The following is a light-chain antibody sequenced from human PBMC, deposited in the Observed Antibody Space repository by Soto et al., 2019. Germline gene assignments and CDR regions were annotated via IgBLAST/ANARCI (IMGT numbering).Light chain of an antibody. Sequence: DIQMTQSPSRLSASVGDRVTITCRASQNISPWLAWYQQKPGKAPKVLIYKASNLESGVPSRFSGSGSGTEFTLTIRSLQPDDFATYYCQQYKTYSRTFGQGTKVEIK. CDR1: QNISPW. J-gene: IGKJ1*01. CDR3: QQYKTYSRT. CDR2: KAS. V-gene: IGKV1-5*03.